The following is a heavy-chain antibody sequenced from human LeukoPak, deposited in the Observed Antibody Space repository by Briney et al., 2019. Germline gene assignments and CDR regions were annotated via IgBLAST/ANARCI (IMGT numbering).Heavy chain of an antibody. Sequence: GGSLRLSCAASGFTFSSYSMNWVRQAPGKGLEWVSSISSGNIYIYYADSVKGRFTISRDNAKNSLYLQMNSLRAEDTAVYYCATDRAGLYGDYESYSDYWGQGTLVTVSS. CDR1: GFTFSSYS. CDR2: ISSGNIYI. CDR3: ATDRAGLYGDYESYSDY. V-gene: IGHV3-21*01. J-gene: IGHJ4*02. D-gene: IGHD4-17*01.